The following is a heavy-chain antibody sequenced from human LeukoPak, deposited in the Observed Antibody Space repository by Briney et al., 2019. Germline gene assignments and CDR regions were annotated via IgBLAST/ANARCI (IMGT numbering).Heavy chain of an antibody. CDR1: GGPLNHYH. CDR2: IDRLGRT. D-gene: IGHD2-2*01. Sequence: SGTLSLTCAVYGGPLNHYHWSWIRQPPGKGLEWIGEIDRLGRTNYSPSLKNRVTISIDTSKNQFSLKLTSVTAADSAVYYCARPVDCSSTFCSGPFDSWGQGGLVTVSS. CDR3: ARPVDCSSTFCSGPFDS. J-gene: IGHJ4*02. V-gene: IGHV4-34*01.